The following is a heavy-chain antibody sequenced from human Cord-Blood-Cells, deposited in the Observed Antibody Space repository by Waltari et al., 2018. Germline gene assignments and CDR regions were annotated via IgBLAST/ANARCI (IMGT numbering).Heavy chain of an antibody. CDR1: GYSISSGYY. J-gene: IGHJ4*02. CDR2: IYHSGST. CDR3: ARENYDSSGYFDY. V-gene: IGHV4-38-2*02. Sequence: QVQLQESGPGLVKPSETLSLTCAVSGYSISSGYYWGWIRQPPGKGLEWIGSIYHSGSTYYNPSLKSRVTISVDTSKNQFSLKLSSVTAADTAVYYCARENYDSSGYFDYWDQGTLVTVSS. D-gene: IGHD3-22*01.